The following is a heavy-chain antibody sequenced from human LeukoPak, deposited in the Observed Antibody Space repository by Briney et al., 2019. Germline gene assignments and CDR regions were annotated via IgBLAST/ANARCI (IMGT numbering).Heavy chain of an antibody. CDR3: ARHLRFGSSALPRDVFDI. V-gene: IGHV4-39*01. J-gene: IGHJ3*02. CDR1: GVPISSRSYY. CDR2: MYFSGTT. D-gene: IGHD1-26*01. Sequence: SETLSLTCSVSGVPISSRSYYWGWIRQPPGKGLEWIGSMYFSGTTYYNPSLKSRVTISVHTPENHLSLKLTSATATDTAVYYCARHLRFGSSALPRDVFDIWGRGTVVSVSS.